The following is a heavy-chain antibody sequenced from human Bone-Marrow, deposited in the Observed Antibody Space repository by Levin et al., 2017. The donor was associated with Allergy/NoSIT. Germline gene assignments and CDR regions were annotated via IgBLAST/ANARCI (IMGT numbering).Heavy chain of an antibody. J-gene: IGHJ4*02. D-gene: IGHD2-8*01. CDR1: GDSVSSNIAT. V-gene: IGHV6-1*01. CDR2: TYYRSKWYD. Sequence: SQTLSLTCVISGDSVSSNIATWNWIRQSPSRGLEWLGRTYYRSKWYDDYAPSVKGRITVNADTAKNQISLQLLSVTPDDTALYFCARDTWGFELYAKRGFDLWGQGTLVTVSS. CDR3: ARDTWGFELYAKRGFDL.